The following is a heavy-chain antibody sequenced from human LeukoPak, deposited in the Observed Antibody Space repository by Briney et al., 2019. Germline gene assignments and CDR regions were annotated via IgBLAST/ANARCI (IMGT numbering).Heavy chain of an antibody. V-gene: IGHV1-24*01. D-gene: IGHD3-10*01. CDR2: FDPEDGET. Sequence: ASVKVSCKVSGYTLTELSMHWVRQAPGKGLEWMGGFDPEDGETIYAQKFQGRVTMTEDTSTDTAYMELSSLRSEDTAVYYCATDFSGGKTWFAPGGQGPRATFS. J-gene: IGHJ5*02. CDR1: GYTLTELS. CDR3: ATDFSGGKTWFAP.